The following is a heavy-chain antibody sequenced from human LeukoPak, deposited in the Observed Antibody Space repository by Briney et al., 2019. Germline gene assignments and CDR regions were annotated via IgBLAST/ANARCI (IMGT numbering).Heavy chain of an antibody. D-gene: IGHD4-17*01. CDR1: GFTFRNYW. Sequence: GGSLRLSCAASGFTFRNYWMSGVRQAPGKVLEWVANIKRDGSETYYLDSVKGRFTISRDNSKDTLYLQMNSLRAEDTAVYYCAKRPSDYGDYVSYFDYWGQGTLVTVSS. J-gene: IGHJ4*02. CDR3: AKRPSDYGDYVSYFDY. V-gene: IGHV3-7*01. CDR2: IKRDGSET.